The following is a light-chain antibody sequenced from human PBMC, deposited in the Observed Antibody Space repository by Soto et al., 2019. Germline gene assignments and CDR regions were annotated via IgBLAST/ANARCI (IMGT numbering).Light chain of an antibody. J-gene: IGKJ1*01. V-gene: IGKV1-5*03. CDR3: QQYET. CDR2: KAS. CDR1: QSISSW. Sequence: DIQMTQSPSTLSASVGDRVTITCRASQSISSWLAWYQQKPGKAPKLLIYKASSLESGVPSRFSGSGSGTEFTRTISRLQPDDFATYYCQQYETFGQGTKVEIK.